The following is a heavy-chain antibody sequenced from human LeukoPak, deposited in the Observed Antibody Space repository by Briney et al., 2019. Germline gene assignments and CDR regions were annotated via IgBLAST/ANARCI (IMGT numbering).Heavy chain of an antibody. J-gene: IGHJ2*01. Sequence: SQTLSLTCAISGDSVSSNSAAWNWLRQSPSRGLEWLGRTYYRSKWYNDYAVSVKSRITINPDTSKNQFSLQLNSATPEDTAVYYCARDSPLTTVTTFPYWYFDLWGRGTLVTVSS. V-gene: IGHV6-1*01. CDR2: TYYRSKWYN. CDR3: ARDSPLTTVTTFPYWYFDL. CDR1: GDSVSSNSAA. D-gene: IGHD4-17*01.